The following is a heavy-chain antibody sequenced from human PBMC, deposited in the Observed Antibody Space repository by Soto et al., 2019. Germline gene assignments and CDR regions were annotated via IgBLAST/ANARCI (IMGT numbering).Heavy chain of an antibody. J-gene: IGHJ3*02. D-gene: IGHD2-15*01. Sequence: GGSLRHSCAASGYIISSYGMNWVSQAPGMGLEWVAVISFDGKIKYYADSVKGRFTISRDNSKNTLYLQINSLRAEDTAVYYCATIAAPPCCDIWGRGTRVAVSS. CDR2: ISFDGKIK. CDR3: ATIAAPPCCDI. CDR1: GYIISSYG. V-gene: IGHV3-30*03.